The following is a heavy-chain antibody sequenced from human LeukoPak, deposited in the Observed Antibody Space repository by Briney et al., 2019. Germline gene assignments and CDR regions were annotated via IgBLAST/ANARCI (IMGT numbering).Heavy chain of an antibody. CDR1: GFTFSNYA. CDR2: ITGSGDNT. J-gene: IGHJ4*02. CDR3: ARIRPYDYVWGSYRPNDY. D-gene: IGHD3-16*02. Sequence: PGGSLRLSCAASGFTFSNYAMNWVRQAPGKGLEWVSAITGSGDNTYYADSVKGRFTISRDNSKNTLYLQMNSLRAEDTAVYYCARIRPYDYVWGSYRPNDYWGQGTLVTVSS. V-gene: IGHV3-23*01.